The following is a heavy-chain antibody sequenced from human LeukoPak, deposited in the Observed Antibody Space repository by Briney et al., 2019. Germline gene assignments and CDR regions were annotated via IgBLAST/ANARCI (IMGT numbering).Heavy chain of an antibody. Sequence: PGGSLRLSCAASGFTFSTYWINWVRQAPGKGLEWVANIKQDGSEKYYVDSVKGRFTISRDNAKNSLYLQMNSLRAEDTAVYYCARHMASDYWGQGTLVIVSS. CDR2: IKQDGSEK. CDR3: ARHMASDY. J-gene: IGHJ4*02. D-gene: IGHD2-21*01. V-gene: IGHV3-7*01. CDR1: GFTFSTYW.